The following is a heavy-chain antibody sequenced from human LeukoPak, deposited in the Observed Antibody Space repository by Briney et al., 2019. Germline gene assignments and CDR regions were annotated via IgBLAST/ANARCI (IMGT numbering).Heavy chain of an antibody. D-gene: IGHD6-13*01. V-gene: IGHV4-39*01. CDR3: AGGSSWYNWYDP. J-gene: IGHJ5*02. Sequence: SETLSLTRTVSGGSIRSSNYYGVWIRQPPGKGLEWIGSIYYTGSTNSNPSLKSRLTMSVDTSKNQFSLKLTSLTAADTAVYYCAGGSSWYNWYDPWGQGTLVTVSS. CDR1: GGSIRSSNYY. CDR2: IYYTGST.